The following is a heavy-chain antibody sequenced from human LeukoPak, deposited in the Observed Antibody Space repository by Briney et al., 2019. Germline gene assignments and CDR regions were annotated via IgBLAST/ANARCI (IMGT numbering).Heavy chain of an antibody. Sequence: PGRSLRLSCAASGFTFSNYVLHWVRQAPGKGLEWVAVISYDGSNQYYADSVKGRFTISRDNSKNTLYLQVNSLRAEDTAVYYCARARGGTSLDYWGQGTLVTVSS. CDR3: ARARGGTSLDY. D-gene: IGHD3-10*01. CDR2: ISYDGSNQ. J-gene: IGHJ4*02. V-gene: IGHV3-30-3*01. CDR1: GFTFSNYV.